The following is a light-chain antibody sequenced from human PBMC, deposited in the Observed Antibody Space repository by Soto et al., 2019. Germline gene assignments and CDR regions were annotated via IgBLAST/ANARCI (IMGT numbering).Light chain of an antibody. CDR2: LSSDGSH. CDR3: QTWDTGARVV. V-gene: IGLV4-69*01. CDR1: SGHSSYA. Sequence: QPVLTQSPSASASLGASVKLTCTLSSGHSSYAIAWHQQQPEKGPRYLMKLSSDGSHSKGEGIPDRFSGSSSGAERYLTISSLQSEDEADYYCQTWDTGARVVLGGGTKLTVL. J-gene: IGLJ2*01.